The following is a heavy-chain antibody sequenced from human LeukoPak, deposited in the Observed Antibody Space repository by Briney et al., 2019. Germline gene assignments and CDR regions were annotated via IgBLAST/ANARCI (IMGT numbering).Heavy chain of an antibody. J-gene: IGHJ6*02. V-gene: IGHV3-23*01. D-gene: IGHD2-15*01. CDR1: GFTFSSYA. CDR2: ISGSGNRT. Sequence: GGSLRLSCAASGFTFSSYAMRGVRQAPGKGLEWVSSISGSGNRTYYADSVKGRFTISRDNSKNTLFLQMNSLRAEDTAVYYCAKNLYCGGGSCYPSALGMDVWGQGTTVTVSS. CDR3: AKNLYCGGGSCYPSALGMDV.